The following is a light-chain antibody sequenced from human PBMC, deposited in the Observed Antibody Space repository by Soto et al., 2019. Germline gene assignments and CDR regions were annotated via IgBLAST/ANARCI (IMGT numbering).Light chain of an antibody. Sequence: EIVMTQSPATLSVSPGERATLSCRASQSVSSNLAWYQQKPGQAPRLLIYGASTRATGIPARFSGSGSGTEFILTISSLQPEDFAVYSCQQYNNWPPLTFGQGTRLEIK. CDR2: GAS. CDR1: QSVSSN. J-gene: IGKJ5*01. CDR3: QQYNNWPPLT. V-gene: IGKV3-15*01.